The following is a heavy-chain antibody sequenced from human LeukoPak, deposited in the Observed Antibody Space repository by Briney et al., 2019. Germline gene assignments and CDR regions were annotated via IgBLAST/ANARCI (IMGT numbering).Heavy chain of an antibody. V-gene: IGHV3-21*01. CDR2: ISSSSSYI. J-gene: IGHJ4*02. CDR3: AKEGFDY. CDR1: EFTFDDFA. Sequence: GGSLRLACAASEFTFDDFAMHWVRQAPGKGLEWVSSISSSSSYIYYADSVKGRFTISRDNAKNSLYLQMNSLRAEDTAVYHCAKEGFDYWGQGTLVSVSS.